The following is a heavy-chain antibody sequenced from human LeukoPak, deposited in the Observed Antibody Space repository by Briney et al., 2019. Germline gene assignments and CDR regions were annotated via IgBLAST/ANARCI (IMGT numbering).Heavy chain of an antibody. D-gene: IGHD3-10*01. CDR2: ISGNGDST. V-gene: IGHV3-23*01. CDR3: ARYRGGRGSDFFDY. Sequence: GGSLRLSCAGSGFTFGIYAMSWVRQAPGKGLEWVSSISGNGDSTHYADSVKGRFTISRDNSKNTLYLQMNSLRDEDTAVYYCARYRGGRGSDFFDYWGQGARVTVSS. CDR1: GFTFGIYA. J-gene: IGHJ4*02.